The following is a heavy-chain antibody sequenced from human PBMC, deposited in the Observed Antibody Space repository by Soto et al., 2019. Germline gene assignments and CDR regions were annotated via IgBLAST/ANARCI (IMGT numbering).Heavy chain of an antibody. CDR3: ARLVYDTRLNYMYFDF. CDR2: MYHSGDT. V-gene: IGHV4-31*03. CDR1: GGSISSGSFY. J-gene: IGHJ4*02. Sequence: SAPRSLTCTFSGGSISSGSFYWPWIRQHRWKGLECIVYMYHSGDTYYNPSLRSRVIISLDTSKNQFSLRLNSVTAADTAVYYCARLVYDTRLNYMYFDFWGPGTLVTV. D-gene: IGHD3-10*01.